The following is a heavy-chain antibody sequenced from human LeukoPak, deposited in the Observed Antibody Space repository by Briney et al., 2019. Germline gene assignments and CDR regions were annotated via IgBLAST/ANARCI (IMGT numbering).Heavy chain of an antibody. D-gene: IGHD6-13*01. Sequence: SETLSLTCAVSGGSISSSNWWSWVRRPPGKGLEWIGEIYHSGSTNYNPSLKSRVTISVDKSKDQFSLKLSSVTAADTAVYYCARDSRPSLYSSSWFDYWGQGTLVTVSS. CDR2: IYHSGST. CDR3: ARDSRPSLYSSSWFDY. V-gene: IGHV4-4*02. CDR1: GGSISSSNW. J-gene: IGHJ4*02.